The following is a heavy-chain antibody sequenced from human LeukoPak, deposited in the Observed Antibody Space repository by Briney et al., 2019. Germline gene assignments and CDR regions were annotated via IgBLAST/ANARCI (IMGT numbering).Heavy chain of an antibody. CDR3: ARDQQGGLSGSWYSAAFDI. Sequence: ASVKVSCKTSGYTFTGYYMHWVRQAPGQGLEWMGWINPNSGGTNYAQKFQGRVTMTRDTSISTAYMELSRLRSDDTAVYYCARDQQGGLSGSWYSAAFDIWGQGTMVTVSS. D-gene: IGHD6-13*01. CDR2: INPNSGGT. CDR1: GYTFTGYY. J-gene: IGHJ3*02. V-gene: IGHV1-2*02.